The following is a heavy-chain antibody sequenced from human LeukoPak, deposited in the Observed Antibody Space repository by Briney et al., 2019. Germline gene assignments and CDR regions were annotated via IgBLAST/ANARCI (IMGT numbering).Heavy chain of an antibody. D-gene: IGHD6-19*01. CDR3: AKGISGWYPYFDY. CDR2: ISWNSGSI. V-gene: IGHV3-9*01. J-gene: IGHJ4*02. CDR1: GFTFDDYA. Sequence: GGSLRLSCAASGFTFDDYAMHWARQAPGKGLEWVSGISWNSGSIGYADSVKGRFTISRDNAKNSLYLQMNSLRAEDTALYYCAKGISGWYPYFDYWGQGTLVTVSS.